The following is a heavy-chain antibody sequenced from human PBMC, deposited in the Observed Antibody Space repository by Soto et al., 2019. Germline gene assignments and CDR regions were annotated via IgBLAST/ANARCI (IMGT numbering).Heavy chain of an antibody. V-gene: IGHV1-46*03. CDR2: INPSGGST. J-gene: IGHJ5*02. CDR1: GYTFTSYY. D-gene: IGHD5-12*01. CDR3: ARTRVVMSGYRNWFDP. Sequence: GASVKVSCKASGYTFTSYYMHWVRQAPGQGLEWMGIINPSGGSTSYAQKFQGRVTMTRDTSTSTVYMELSSLRSEDTAVYYCARTRVVMSGYRNWFDPWGQGTLVTVSS.